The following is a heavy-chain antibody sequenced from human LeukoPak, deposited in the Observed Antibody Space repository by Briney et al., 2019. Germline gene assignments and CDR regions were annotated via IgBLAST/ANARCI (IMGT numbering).Heavy chain of an antibody. CDR2: ISWSGGTT. CDR3: ARARDRSGSYYNAGGSFDY. V-gene: IGHV3-20*01. J-gene: IGHJ4*02. CDR1: GFTFDDYG. D-gene: IGHD3-10*01. Sequence: AGGSLRLSCAASGFTFDDYGMSWVRQAPGKGLEWVSGISWSGGTTGCADSVKGRFTISRDNAKNSLYLQMNSLRVEDTALYHCARARDRSGSYYNAGGSFDYWGQETLVTVSS.